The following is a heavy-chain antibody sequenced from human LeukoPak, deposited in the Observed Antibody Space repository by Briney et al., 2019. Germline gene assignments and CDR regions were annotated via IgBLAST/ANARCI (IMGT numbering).Heavy chain of an antibody. V-gene: IGHV3-7*01. D-gene: IGHD2-21*02. CDR3: ASRVVTATFDAFDI. J-gene: IGHJ3*02. Sequence: PGGSLRLSCAASRFTLSTYWMSWVRQAPGKGLEWVAHIKQDGSQEYYVDSVKGRFTISRDNAKNSLYLQMNSLRAEDTAVYYCASRVVTATFDAFDIWGQGTMVTVSS. CDR2: IKQDGSQE. CDR1: RFTLSTYW.